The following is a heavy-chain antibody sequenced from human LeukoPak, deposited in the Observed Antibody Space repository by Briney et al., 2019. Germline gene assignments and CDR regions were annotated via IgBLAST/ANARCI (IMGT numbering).Heavy chain of an antibody. Sequence: GGSLRLSCAASGFTFSSYGMHWVRQAPGKGLEWVAVIWYDGSNKYYADSVKGRFTISRDNSKNTLYLQMNSLRAEDTAVYYCARGSYYYDSSGYYPSDYWGREPWSPSPQ. V-gene: IGHV3-33*01. CDR3: ARGSYYYDSSGYYPSDY. CDR2: IWYDGSNK. CDR1: GFTFSSYG. J-gene: IGHJ4*02. D-gene: IGHD3-22*01.